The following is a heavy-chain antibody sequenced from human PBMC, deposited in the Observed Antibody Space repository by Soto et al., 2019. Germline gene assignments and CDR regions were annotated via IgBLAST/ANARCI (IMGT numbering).Heavy chain of an antibody. Sequence: PSETLSLTCAVSGGSMSSGDYSWNWCRQPPGKGLELIGYIYYSGSTNYNPPLKSRVTIAVDTSKNQFSLKLNSVSAADTAGVYCARRWGGTFDFRGPGTMVTLPS. V-gene: IGHV4-61*08. J-gene: IGHJ3*01. CDR2: IYYSGST. D-gene: IGHD1-26*01. CDR3: ARRWGGTFDF. CDR1: GGSMSSGDYS.